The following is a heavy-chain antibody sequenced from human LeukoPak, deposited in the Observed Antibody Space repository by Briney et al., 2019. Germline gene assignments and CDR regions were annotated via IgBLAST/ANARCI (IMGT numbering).Heavy chain of an antibody. D-gene: IGHD6-13*01. J-gene: IGHJ6*03. CDR3: ARFRIAAPPYYYYYMDV. Sequence: SETLSLTCAVYGGSFSGYYWSWIRQPPGKGLEWIGEINHSGSANYNPSLKSRVTISVDTSKNQFSLKLSSVTAADTAVYYCARFRIAAPPYYYYYMDVWGKGTTVTISS. V-gene: IGHV4-34*01. CDR2: INHSGSA. CDR1: GGSFSGYY.